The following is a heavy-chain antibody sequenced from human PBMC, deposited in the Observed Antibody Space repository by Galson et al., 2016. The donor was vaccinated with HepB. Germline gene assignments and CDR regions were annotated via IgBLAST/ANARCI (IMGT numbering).Heavy chain of an antibody. V-gene: IGHV4-31*03. CDR1: AGSITTTGYY. J-gene: IGHJ4*02. Sequence: TLSLTCTVSAGSITTTGYYWSWIRQHPGKGLEWIGYVYHSGTTYYNPSLKSRLSMSVDASTNQFSLTLTSVTAADTAVYYCAGTGSGVFAYWGPGTLVTVSS. CDR3: AGTGSGVFAY. D-gene: IGHD3-10*01. CDR2: VYHSGTT.